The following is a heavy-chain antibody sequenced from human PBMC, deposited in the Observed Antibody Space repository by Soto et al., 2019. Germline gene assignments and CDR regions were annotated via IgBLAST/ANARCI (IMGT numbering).Heavy chain of an antibody. D-gene: IGHD6-13*01. CDR1: GYTFTSYA. Sequence: GASVKVSCKASGYTFTSYAMHWVRQAPGQRLEWMGWINAGNGNTKHSQKFQGRVTITRDTSASTAYMELSSLRSEDTAVYYCARDGAAAGTHPWGQGTLVTVSS. V-gene: IGHV1-3*01. J-gene: IGHJ5*02. CDR2: INAGNGNT. CDR3: ARDGAAAGTHP.